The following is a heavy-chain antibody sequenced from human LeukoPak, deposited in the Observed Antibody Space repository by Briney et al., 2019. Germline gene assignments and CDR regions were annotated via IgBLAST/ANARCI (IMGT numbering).Heavy chain of an antibody. CDR1: GYAFTGYY. Sequence: ASVKVSCKTSGYAFTGYYIHWVRQAPGQGLEWMGWINVNGGGTKYAEKFQGRVSMTRDTSISTAYMGLSSLRSDDTAVYYCARDKCGGGCWAWFDPWGQGTLVIVSS. J-gene: IGHJ5*02. D-gene: IGHD2-21*02. V-gene: IGHV1-2*02. CDR2: INVNGGGT. CDR3: ARDKCGGGCWAWFDP.